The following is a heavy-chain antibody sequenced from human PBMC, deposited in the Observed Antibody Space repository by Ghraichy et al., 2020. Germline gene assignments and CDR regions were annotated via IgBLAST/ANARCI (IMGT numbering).Heavy chain of an antibody. Sequence: SETLSLTCTVSGGSISSYYWSWIRQPPGKGLEWIGYIYYSGSTNYNPSLKSRVTISVDTSKNQFSLKLSSVTAADTAVYYCARHVSMATISIRNSGWYSYDYYGMDVWGQGTTVTVSS. D-gene: IGHD6-19*01. CDR2: IYYSGST. J-gene: IGHJ6*02. V-gene: IGHV4-59*01. CDR3: ARHVSMATISIRNSGWYSYDYYGMDV. CDR1: GGSISSYY.